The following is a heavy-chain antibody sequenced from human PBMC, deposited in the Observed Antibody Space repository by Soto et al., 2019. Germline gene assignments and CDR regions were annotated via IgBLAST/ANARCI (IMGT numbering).Heavy chain of an antibody. Sequence: GASVKVSCKASGYTFTGYYMHWVRQAPGQGLERMGWINPNSGGTNYAQKFQGWVTMTRDTSISTAYMELSRLRSDDTAVYYCARGTYYDFWSGGGRGMDVWGQGTTVTVSS. V-gene: IGHV1-2*04. CDR3: ARGTYYDFWSGGGRGMDV. D-gene: IGHD3-3*01. J-gene: IGHJ6*02. CDR2: INPNSGGT. CDR1: GYTFTGYY.